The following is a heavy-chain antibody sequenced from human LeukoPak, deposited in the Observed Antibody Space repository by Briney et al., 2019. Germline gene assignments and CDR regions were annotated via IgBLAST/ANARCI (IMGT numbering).Heavy chain of an antibody. CDR1: GFSFNTYS. CDR2: ISSSSSTI. J-gene: IGHJ4*02. D-gene: IGHD2-8*01. Sequence: QSGGSLRLSCTTSGFSFNTYSMSWVRQAPGKGLEWVSYISSSSSTIYYADSVKGRFTISRDNAKSSLYLQMNSLRAEDTAVYYCARNRNGFYFDYWGQGTLVTVSS. CDR3: ARNRNGFYFDY. V-gene: IGHV3-48*01.